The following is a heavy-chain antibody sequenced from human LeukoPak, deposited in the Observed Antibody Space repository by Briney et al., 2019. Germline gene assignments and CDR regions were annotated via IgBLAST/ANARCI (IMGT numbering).Heavy chain of an antibody. CDR2: ISGSGGST. CDR1: GFTFSTYE. V-gene: IGHV3-23*01. Sequence: GALRLSCEASGFTFSTYEMNWVRQAPGKGLEWVSAISGSGGSTYYADSVKGRFTISRDNSKNTLYPQMNSLRAEDTAVYYCANGGWNYYDSSGPFGGGQGTLVTVSS. J-gene: IGHJ4*02. CDR3: ANGGWNYYDSSGPFG. D-gene: IGHD3-22*01.